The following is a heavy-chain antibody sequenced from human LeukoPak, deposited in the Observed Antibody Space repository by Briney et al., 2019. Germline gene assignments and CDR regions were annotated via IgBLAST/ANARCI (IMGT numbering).Heavy chain of an antibody. CDR3: ARLNVVVPAAIRYYGMDV. Sequence: GESLKISCKGSGYSFTSYWISWVRQMPGKGLEWMGRIDPSDSYTNYSPSFQGHATISADKSISTAYLQWSSLKASDTAMYYCARLNVVVPAAIRYYGMDVWGQGTTVTVSS. D-gene: IGHD2-2*01. J-gene: IGHJ6*02. CDR2: IDPSDSYT. V-gene: IGHV5-10-1*01. CDR1: GYSFTSYW.